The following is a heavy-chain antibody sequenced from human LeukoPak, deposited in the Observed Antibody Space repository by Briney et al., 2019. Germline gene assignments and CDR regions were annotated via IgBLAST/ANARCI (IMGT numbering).Heavy chain of an antibody. V-gene: IGHV2-26*01. Sequence: KMSGPTLVNPTETLTLTCTVSGFSLSNARMGVCWIRQPPGKALEWLAHIFSNDEKSYSTSLKSRLTISKDTSKSQVVLTMTNMDPEDTATYYCARIFEPYCSSTSCYGDYYYYYMDVWGKGTTVTVSS. CDR3: ARIFEPYCSSTSCYGDYYYYYMDV. CDR1: GFSLSNARMG. CDR2: IFSNDEK. D-gene: IGHD2-2*01. J-gene: IGHJ6*03.